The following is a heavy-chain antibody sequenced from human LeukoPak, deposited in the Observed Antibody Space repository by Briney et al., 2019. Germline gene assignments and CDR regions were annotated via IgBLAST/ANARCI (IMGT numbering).Heavy chain of an antibody. CDR2: IIPVFGTA. CDR1: GDTFSSYA. D-gene: IGHD3-3*01. Sequence: GSSVKVTCKASGDTFSSYAINWVRQAPGQGLEWMGGIIPVFGTANYAQKFQGRVTITTDESTNTASMELSGLRSEDTAVYYCATGRARILGYFQHWGQGTLVTVSS. V-gene: IGHV1-69*05. CDR3: ATGRARILGYFQH. J-gene: IGHJ1*01.